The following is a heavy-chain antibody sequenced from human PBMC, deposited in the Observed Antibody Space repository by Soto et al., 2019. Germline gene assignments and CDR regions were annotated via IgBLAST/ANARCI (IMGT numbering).Heavy chain of an antibody. D-gene: IGHD1-26*01. CDR3: ARLNKDSGSYSYYYYGMDV. V-gene: IGHV1-69*01. J-gene: IGHJ6*02. Sequence: QVQLVQSGAEVKKPGSSVKVSCKASGGTFSSYAISWVRQAPGQGLEWMGGLIPIFGTANYAQKFQGRVTITADESTSTACMELSSLRSEDTAVYYCARLNKDSGSYSYYYYGMDVWGQGTTVTVSS. CDR1: GGTFSSYA. CDR2: LIPIFGTA.